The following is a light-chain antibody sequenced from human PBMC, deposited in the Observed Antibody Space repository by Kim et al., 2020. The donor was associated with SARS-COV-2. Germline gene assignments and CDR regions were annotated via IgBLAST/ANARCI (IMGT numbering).Light chain of an antibody. CDR3: HQRSNWPLT. V-gene: IGKV3-11*01. J-gene: IGKJ4*01. CDR1: QSVTSY. CDR2: GAS. Sequence: LSPGERATLSCRASQSVTSYLAWYQQKPGQAPRLLIYGASNRATGIPARFSGSGSGTDFTLTISSLDPEDFAVYYCHQRSNWPLTFGGGTKVDIK.